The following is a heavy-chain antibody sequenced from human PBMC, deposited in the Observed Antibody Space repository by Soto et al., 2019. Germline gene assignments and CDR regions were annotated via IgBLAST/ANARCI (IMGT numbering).Heavy chain of an antibody. CDR3: VKGSGWFGELSTFDY. CDR1: GFTFSSYA. CDR2: ISGSGGST. Sequence: EVQLLESGGGLVQPGGSLRLSCAASGFTFSSYAMSWVRQAPGKGLEWVSAISGSGGSTYYADSVKGRFTISRDNSKNTLYLQMNSLRAEDTAVYYCVKGSGWFGELSTFDYWGQGTLVTVSS. V-gene: IGHV3-23*01. D-gene: IGHD3-10*01. J-gene: IGHJ4*02.